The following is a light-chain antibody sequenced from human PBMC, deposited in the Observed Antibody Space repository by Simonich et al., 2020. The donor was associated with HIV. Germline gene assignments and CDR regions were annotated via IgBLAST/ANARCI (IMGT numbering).Light chain of an antibody. Sequence: EIVMTQSPVTLSVSPGERATLSCSASQSTSSSLAWYQQKPCQAPRLLIYDASNMATGIPARFSGSGSGTDFTLTISSLEPEDFAVYYCQQRSNPLTFGGGTKVEIK. V-gene: IGKV3-11*01. CDR1: QSTSSS. CDR3: QQRSNPLT. CDR2: DAS. J-gene: IGKJ4*01.